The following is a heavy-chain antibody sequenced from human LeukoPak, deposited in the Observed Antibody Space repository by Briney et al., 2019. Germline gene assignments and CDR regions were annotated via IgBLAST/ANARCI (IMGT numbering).Heavy chain of an antibody. D-gene: IGHD3-3*01. V-gene: IGHV4-4*07. Sequence: SETLSLTCTVSGGSISSYYWSWIRQPAGKGLEWIGRIYTSGSTNYNPSLKSRVTMSVDTSKNQFSLKLSSVTAADTAAYYCAREKRGDFWSGQITSVDYWGQGTLVTVSS. CDR2: IYTSGST. CDR1: GGSISSYY. CDR3: AREKRGDFWSGQITSVDY. J-gene: IGHJ4*02.